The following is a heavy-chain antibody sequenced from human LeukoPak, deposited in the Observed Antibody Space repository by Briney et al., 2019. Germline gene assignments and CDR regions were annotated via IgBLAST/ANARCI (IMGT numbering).Heavy chain of an antibody. V-gene: IGHV4-59*01. D-gene: IGHD6-19*01. CDR3: ARRGSSGWYDAFDI. CDR1: GGSISSYY. J-gene: IGHJ3*02. Sequence: SETLSLTCTVSGGSISSYYWSWIRQPPGKGLEWIGYIYYSGSTNYNPSLKSRVTISVDTSKNQFSLKLSSVTAADTAMYYCARRGSSGWYDAFDIWGQGTMVTVSS. CDR2: IYYSGST.